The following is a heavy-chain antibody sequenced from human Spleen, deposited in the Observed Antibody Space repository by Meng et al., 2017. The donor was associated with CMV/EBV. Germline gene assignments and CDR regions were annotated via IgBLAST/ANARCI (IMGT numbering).Heavy chain of an antibody. CDR1: GFSLSTSGTR. CDR3: ARDTIADEILRGMDV. CDR2: IDWDDKK. D-gene: IGHD3-10*01. Sequence: SGPTLVKPTQTLTLTCTFSGFSLSTSGTRASWIRQPPGKALEWLARIDWDDKKFYSSSLKTRLTVSKDASKNQVVLTMTNMDPVDTATYYCARDTIADEILRGMDVWGHGTTVTVSS. V-gene: IGHV2-70*04. J-gene: IGHJ6*02.